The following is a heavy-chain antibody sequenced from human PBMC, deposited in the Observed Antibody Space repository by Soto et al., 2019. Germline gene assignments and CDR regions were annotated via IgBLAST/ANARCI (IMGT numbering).Heavy chain of an antibody. CDR2: IYSGGST. D-gene: IGHD3-10*01. CDR1: GFTVSNNY. CDR3: TKGLWFGESPSDY. J-gene: IGHJ4*02. V-gene: IGHV3-53*01. Sequence: PGGSLRLSCAASGFTVSNNYMSWVRQAPGKGLEWVSVIYSGGSTYYADSVKGRFTVSRDNSKNTLYLQMNSLRADDTAVYYCTKGLWFGESPSDYWGQGTLVTVSS.